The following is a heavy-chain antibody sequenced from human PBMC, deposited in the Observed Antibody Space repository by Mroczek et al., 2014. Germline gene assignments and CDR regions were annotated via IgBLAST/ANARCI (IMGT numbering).Heavy chain of an antibody. Sequence: QVQLQQSGAEVKKPGASVKVSCKASGYTFTSYYMHWVRQAPGQGLEWMGIINPSGGSTSYAQKFQGRVTMTRDTSTSTVYMELSSLRSEDTAVYYCASQSSIFGVVPTFYYYYMDVWGKGTTVTVS. CDR2: INPSGGST. CDR3: ASQSSIFGVVPTFYYYYMDV. CDR1: GYTFTSYY. D-gene: IGHD3-3*01. V-gene: IGHV1-46*03. J-gene: IGHJ6*03.